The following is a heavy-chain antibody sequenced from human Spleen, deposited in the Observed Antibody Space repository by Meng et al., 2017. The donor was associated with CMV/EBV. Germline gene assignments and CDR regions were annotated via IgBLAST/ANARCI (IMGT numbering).Heavy chain of an antibody. CDR2: INPNRGGP. V-gene: IGHV1-2*02. D-gene: IGHD1-26*01. Sequence: ASVKVSCKATGYSFTGFYIHWVRQVPGQGLEWMGWINPNRGGPKYAQKFQGRVTVTRDTSSSTAYIEPSGLTSDDTAVYYCARGGTGWNPHAYGMDVWGQGTTVTVSS. CDR3: ARGGTGWNPHAYGMDV. J-gene: IGHJ6*02. CDR1: GYSFTGFY.